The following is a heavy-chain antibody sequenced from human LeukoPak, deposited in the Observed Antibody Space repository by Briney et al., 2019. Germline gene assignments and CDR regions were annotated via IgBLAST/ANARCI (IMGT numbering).Heavy chain of an antibody. CDR3: ARGGGYYDYES. J-gene: IGHJ4*02. V-gene: IGHV3-38-3*01. CDR2: ISGGST. Sequence: GGSLRLSCAASGFTVSSNEMSWVRQAPGRGLEWVSSISGGSTHYADSRKGRFTISRDNSKNTLHLQMNSLRAEDTAVYYCARGGGYYDYESWGQGTPVTVSS. D-gene: IGHD5-12*01. CDR1: GFTVSSNE.